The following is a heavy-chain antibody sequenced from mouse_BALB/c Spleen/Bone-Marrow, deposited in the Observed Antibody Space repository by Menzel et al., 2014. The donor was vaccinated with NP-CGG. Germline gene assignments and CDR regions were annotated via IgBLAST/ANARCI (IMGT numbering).Heavy chain of an antibody. CDR1: GFTFSSYT. D-gene: IGHD3-3*01. CDR2: ISNGGGST. Sequence: EVQLVEFGGGLVQPGGSLKLSCAASGFTFSSYTMSWVRQTPEKRLEWVAYISNGGGSTYYPDTVKGRFTISRDNAKNTLYLQMSSLKSEDTAMYYCARRAGAYWGQGTLVTVSA. V-gene: IGHV5-12-2*01. CDR3: ARRAGAY. J-gene: IGHJ3*01.